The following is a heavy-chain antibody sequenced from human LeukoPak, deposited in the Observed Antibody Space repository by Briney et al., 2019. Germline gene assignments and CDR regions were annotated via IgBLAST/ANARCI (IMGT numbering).Heavy chain of an antibody. CDR1: GGSFSGYY. CDR2: INHSGST. CDR3: ARGSGIVLMVHAPRRFDY. V-gene: IGHV4-34*01. Sequence: SETLSLTCAVYGGSFSGYYWSWIRQPPGKGLEWIGEINHSGSTNYNPSLKSRVTISVDTSKNQFSLKLSSVTAADTAVYYCARGSGIVLMVHAPRRFDYWGQGTLVTVSS. D-gene: IGHD2-8*01. J-gene: IGHJ4*02.